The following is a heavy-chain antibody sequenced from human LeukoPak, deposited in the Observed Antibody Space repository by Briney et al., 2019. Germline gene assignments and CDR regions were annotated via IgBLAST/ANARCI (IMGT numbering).Heavy chain of an antibody. V-gene: IGHV3-48*03. J-gene: IGHJ5*02. D-gene: IGHD1-26*01. CDR1: GFTFSSYE. CDR2: ISSSGSTI. Sequence: GGSLRLSCAASGFTFSSYEMNWVRQAPGKGLEWVSYISSSGSTIYYADSVKGRFTISRDNAKNSLYLQMNSLRAEDTAVNYCARGGATTEIDPWGQEPWSPSPQ. CDR3: ARGGATTEIDP.